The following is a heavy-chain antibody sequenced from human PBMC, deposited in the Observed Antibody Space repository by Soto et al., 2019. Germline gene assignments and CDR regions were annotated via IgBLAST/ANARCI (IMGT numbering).Heavy chain of an antibody. CDR2: ISHSGST. CDR3: ASGSHVPHY. Sequence: PSETLSLTCAVSGGSVSATNWWSWIRQPPGKGLEWIGYISHSGSTYYNPSLKSRVTISVDRSKNQFSLKLSSVTAADTAVYYCASGSHVPHYWGQGTLVTVSS. D-gene: IGHD6-6*01. CDR1: GGSVSATNW. V-gene: IGHV4-4*02. J-gene: IGHJ4*02.